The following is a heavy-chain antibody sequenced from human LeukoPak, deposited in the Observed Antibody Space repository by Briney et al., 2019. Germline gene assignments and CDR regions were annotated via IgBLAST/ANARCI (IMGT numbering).Heavy chain of an antibody. CDR3: ARGMRAHSNFPYFDY. Sequence: SQTLSLTCVISGDSVSSNSASWNWIRQSPSRGLEWLGRTYYKSKWYNGYAVSVKSRITITPDTSKKQFSLQLNSVTPEDTAVYYCARGMRAHSNFPYFDYWGQGSRVTVSS. CDR1: GDSVSSNSAS. V-gene: IGHV6-1*01. CDR2: TYYKSKWYN. D-gene: IGHD4-11*01. J-gene: IGHJ4*02.